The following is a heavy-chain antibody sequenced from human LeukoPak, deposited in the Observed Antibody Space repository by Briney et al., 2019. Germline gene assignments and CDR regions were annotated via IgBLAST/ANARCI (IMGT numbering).Heavy chain of an antibody. CDR1: GGTFSSYT. D-gene: IGHD6-19*01. Sequence: ASVKVSCKASGGTFSSYTINWVRQAPGQGLEWMGRIIPIFGIANYAQKFQGRVMITADKSTSTAYMELSSLRSEDTAVYYCARHSSGWYTAFDIWGQGTMVTVSS. V-gene: IGHV1-69*02. CDR2: IIPIFGIA. J-gene: IGHJ3*02. CDR3: ARHSSGWYTAFDI.